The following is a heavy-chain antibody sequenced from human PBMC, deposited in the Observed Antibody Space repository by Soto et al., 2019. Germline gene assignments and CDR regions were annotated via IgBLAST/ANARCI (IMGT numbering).Heavy chain of an antibody. CDR2: IYYSGST. CDR1: GGSISSYY. V-gene: IGHV4-59*08. Sequence: SETLSLTCTVSGGSISSYYWSWIRQPPGKGLEWIGYIYYSGSTNYNPSLKSRVTISVDTSKNQFSLKLSSVTAADTAVYYCARLYCSGGSCSPFFNWFDLWGRGTLVTVSS. D-gene: IGHD2-15*01. J-gene: IGHJ2*01. CDR3: ARLYCSGGSCSPFFNWFDL.